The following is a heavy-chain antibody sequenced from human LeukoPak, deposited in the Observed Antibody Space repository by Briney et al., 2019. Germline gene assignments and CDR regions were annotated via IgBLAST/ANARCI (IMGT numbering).Heavy chain of an antibody. D-gene: IGHD4-11*01. CDR1: GGSISSGDYY. Sequence: SQTLSLTCTVSGGSISSGDYYWSWIRQPPGKGLEWIGYIYYSGSTYYNPSLKSRVTISVDTSKNQFSLKLSSVTAADTAVYYCARVAPGLPWFDPWGQGTLVTVSS. CDR2: IYYSGST. CDR3: ARVAPGLPWFDP. V-gene: IGHV4-30-4*01. J-gene: IGHJ5*02.